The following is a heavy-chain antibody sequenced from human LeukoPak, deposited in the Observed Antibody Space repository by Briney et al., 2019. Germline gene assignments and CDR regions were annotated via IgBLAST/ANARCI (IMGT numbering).Heavy chain of an antibody. CDR1: GFTFSSYE. CDR3: ARRECSSTSCYAMVDY. Sequence: SGGSLRLSCAASGFTFSSYEMNWVRQAPGKGLEWVSYISISGSTIYYADSVKGRFTISRDNAKNTLYLQMNSLRAEDTAVYYCARRECSSTSCYAMVDYWGQGTLVTVSS. CDR2: ISISGSTI. J-gene: IGHJ4*02. V-gene: IGHV3-48*03. D-gene: IGHD2-2*01.